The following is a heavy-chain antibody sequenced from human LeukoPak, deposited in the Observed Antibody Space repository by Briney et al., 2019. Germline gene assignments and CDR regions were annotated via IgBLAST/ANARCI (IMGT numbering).Heavy chain of an antibody. V-gene: IGHV3-20*01. J-gene: IGHJ6*02. CDR3: ARDNRHGSGSYSYYYGMDV. CDR2: INWNGGST. Sequence: GGSLRLSCAASGFTFDDYGMSWVRQAPGKGLEWVSGINWNGGSTGYADSVKGRFTISRDNAKNSLYLQMNSLRAEDTALYHCARDNRHGSGSYSYYYGMDVWGQGTTVTVSS. D-gene: IGHD3-10*01. CDR1: GFTFDDYG.